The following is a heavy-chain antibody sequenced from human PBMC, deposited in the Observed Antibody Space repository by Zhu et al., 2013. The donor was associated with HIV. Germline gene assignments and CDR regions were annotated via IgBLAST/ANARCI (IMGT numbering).Heavy chain of an antibody. D-gene: IGHD3-10*02. CDR2: IITIFGTP. J-gene: IGHJ6*02. CDR1: GDTFSSYV. CDR3: ARYSENPYVYYYYGMDV. Sequence: QVQLVQSGAEVKKPGSSVKVSCKASGDTFSSYVINWVRQAPGQGLEWMGGIITIFGTPNYAQKFQGRVTITADESTSTAYMKLSSLRSEDTAVYYCARYSENPYVYYYYGMDVWGQGDHGHRL. V-gene: IGHV1-69*01.